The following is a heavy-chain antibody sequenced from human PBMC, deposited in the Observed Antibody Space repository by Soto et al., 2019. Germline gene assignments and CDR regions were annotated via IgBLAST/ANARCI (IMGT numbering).Heavy chain of an antibody. CDR3: AGGVGFGYYYYHRDL. D-gene: IGHD3-16*01. CDR1: GDSVTSVSDY. CDR2: IYYSGSA. Sequence: QVQLQESGPGLVKPSETLSLTCTVSGDSVTSVSDYWSWIRQPPGKGLEWIGYIYYSGSADYNPSLGSRVTISIDTSKSQFSLKLTSVTAADTAVYYCAGGVGFGYYYYHRDLWGQGTTVTVSS. V-gene: IGHV4-61*01. J-gene: IGHJ6*02.